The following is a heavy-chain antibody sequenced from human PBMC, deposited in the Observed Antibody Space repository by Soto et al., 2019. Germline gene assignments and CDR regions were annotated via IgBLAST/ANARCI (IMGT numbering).Heavy chain of an antibody. J-gene: IGHJ4*02. CDR1: GYTFTGYY. D-gene: IGHD7-27*01. Sequence: KAGPSVKVSCKASGYTFTGYYMHWVRQAPGQGLEWMGWINPNSGGTNYAQKFQGWVTMTRDTSISTAYMELSRLRSDDTAVYYCARSPGDRSGGLTFDYWGQGTLVTVSS. CDR3: ARSPGDRSGGLTFDY. V-gene: IGHV1-2*04. CDR2: INPNSGGT.